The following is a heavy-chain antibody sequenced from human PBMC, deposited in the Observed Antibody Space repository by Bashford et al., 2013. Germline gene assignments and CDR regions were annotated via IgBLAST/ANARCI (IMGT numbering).Heavy chain of an antibody. J-gene: IGHJ4*02. CDR3: VGGVFSAFPEVDY. CDR2: IYYSGST. V-gene: IGHV4-31*02. D-gene: IGHD2-21*02. Sequence: WIRQPPGKGLEWIGYIYYSGSTYYNPSLKSRVTISIDTSKNHFSLKLTSVTAADTGIYYCVGGVFSAFPEVDYWGQGTPVTVSS.